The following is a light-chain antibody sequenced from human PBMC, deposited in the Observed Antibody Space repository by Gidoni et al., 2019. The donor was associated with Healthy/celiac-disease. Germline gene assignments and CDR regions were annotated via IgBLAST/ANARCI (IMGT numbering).Light chain of an antibody. J-gene: IGLJ3*02. CDR3: YSTDSSGNRV. Sequence: SYELTQPPSVSVSPGQTARITCSGDALQKKYAYWYQQKSGQAPVLVVYEDSKRPSGIPERFSGSSSGTMATWTISGAQVEDEADYYCYSTDSSGNRVFGGGTKLTVL. V-gene: IGLV3-10*01. CDR2: EDS. CDR1: ALQKKY.